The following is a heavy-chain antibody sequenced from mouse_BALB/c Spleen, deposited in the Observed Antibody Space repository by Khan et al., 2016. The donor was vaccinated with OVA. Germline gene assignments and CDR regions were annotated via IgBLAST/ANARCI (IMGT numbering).Heavy chain of an antibody. CDR2: ILPGSGRN. Sequence: QVQLKQSGAELMKPEASVKISCKATGYTFSSYWIEWVKQRPGHGLEWIGEILPGSGRNNYNEKFKGKATFTADTSSNTAYMQLSSLTSEDSVVYYCARGNYYGSSSWFGYWGQGTLVTVSA. D-gene: IGHD1-1*01. CDR1: GYTFSSYW. J-gene: IGHJ3*01. CDR3: ARGNYYGSSSWFGY. V-gene: IGHV1-9*01.